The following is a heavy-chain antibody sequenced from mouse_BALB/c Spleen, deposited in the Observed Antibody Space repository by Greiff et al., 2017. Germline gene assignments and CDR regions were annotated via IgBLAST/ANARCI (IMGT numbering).Heavy chain of an antibody. CDR1: GFTFSDFY. D-gene: IGHD1-1*01. CDR2: SRNKANDYTT. V-gene: IGHV7-1*02. Sequence: EVKVVESGGGLVQPGGSLRLSCATSGFTFSDFYMEWVRQPPGKRLEWIAASRNKANDYTTEYSASVKGRFIVSRDTSQSILYLQMNALRAEDTAIYYCAREDYYGSSHYWGQGTLVTVSA. J-gene: IGHJ3*01. CDR3: AREDYYGSSHY.